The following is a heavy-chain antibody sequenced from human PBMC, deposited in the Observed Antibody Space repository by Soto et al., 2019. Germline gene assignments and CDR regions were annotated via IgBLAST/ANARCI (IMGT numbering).Heavy chain of an antibody. CDR1: RYTFTGYY. J-gene: IGHJ4*02. V-gene: IGHV1-2*02. D-gene: IGHD5-12*01. CDR3: AREVGYSGAPVPFDY. CDR2: INPNSGAT. Sequence: QVLLVQSGAEVKKPGASVKVSCKASRYTFTGYYIYWVRQAPGQGFEWMGWINPNSGATNYAREFQGRVTMTRDTSISTAYMELSRLRSDDTAVYYCAREVGYSGAPVPFDYWGQGTLVTVSS.